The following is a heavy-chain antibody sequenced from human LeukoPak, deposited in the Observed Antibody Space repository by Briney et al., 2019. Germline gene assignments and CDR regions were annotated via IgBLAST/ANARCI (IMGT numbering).Heavy chain of an antibody. CDR2: VSTSGGST. Sequence: GGSLRLSCAASGLTFSRYAMSWVRQAPGKGLEWVSGVSTSGGSTYYADSVKGRFTISRDNSKNTPHLQMNSLRAEDTAIYYCARVVTAIQYWGQGTLVTVSS. CDR1: GLTFSRYA. V-gene: IGHV3-23*01. J-gene: IGHJ4*02. CDR3: ARVVTAIQY. D-gene: IGHD2-21*02.